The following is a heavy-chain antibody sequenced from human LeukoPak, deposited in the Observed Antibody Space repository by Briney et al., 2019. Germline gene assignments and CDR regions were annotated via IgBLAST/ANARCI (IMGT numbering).Heavy chain of an antibody. Sequence: PGGSLRLSCAASGFTFSSYAMTWVRQAPGKGLEWVSALSGGGDSTYYADSVQGRFTISRDNSKNTLYLQMNSLRAEDTAVYYCAKGPGYCSSASCPADYWGQGTLVTVSS. J-gene: IGHJ4*02. V-gene: IGHV3-23*01. CDR3: AKGPGYCSSASCPADY. CDR2: LSGGGDST. CDR1: GFTFSSYA. D-gene: IGHD2-15*01.